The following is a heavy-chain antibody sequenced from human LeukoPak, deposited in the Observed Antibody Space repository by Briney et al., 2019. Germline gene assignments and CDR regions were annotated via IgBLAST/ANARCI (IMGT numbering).Heavy chain of an antibody. CDR2: IIPIFGTA. Sequence: SVKVSCKASRGTFSSYAISWVRQAPGQGLEWMGGIIPIFGTASYAQKFQGRVTITADESTSTAYMELSSLRSEDTAVHYCARGVSSVTMVRGVIIKGKNYYYYYGMDVWGKGTTVTVSS. D-gene: IGHD3-10*01. J-gene: IGHJ6*04. CDR1: RGTFSSYA. CDR3: ARGVSSVTMVRGVIIKGKNYYYYYGMDV. V-gene: IGHV1-69*13.